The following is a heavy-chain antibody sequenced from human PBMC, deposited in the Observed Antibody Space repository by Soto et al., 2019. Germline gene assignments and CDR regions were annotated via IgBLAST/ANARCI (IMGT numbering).Heavy chain of an antibody. J-gene: IGHJ4*02. CDR2: ISSSSSNTI. CDR3: ARDLWDDLAGGESDY. Sequence: EVQLVESGGGLVQPGGSLRLSCAASGFTFRNYGMNWVRQAPGKGLEWVSYISSSSSNTINYADSVKGRFTISRDNAKNALDLQMNSLRAEDTALYYCARDLWDDLAGGESDYWGQGTLVTVSS. D-gene: IGHD3-16*01. V-gene: IGHV3-48*01. CDR1: GFTFRNYG.